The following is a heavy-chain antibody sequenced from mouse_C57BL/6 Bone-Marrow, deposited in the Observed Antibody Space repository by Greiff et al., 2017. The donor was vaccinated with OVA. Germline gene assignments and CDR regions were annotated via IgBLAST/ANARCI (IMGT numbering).Heavy chain of an antibody. Sequence: EVMLVESGGDLVKPGGSLKLSCAASGFTFSSYGMSWVRQTPDKRLEWVGTISSGGSYTYYQESVKGRFTISRDNAKNTLYLQMSSLKSEDTAMYYCARHGAGRRGYYFDYWGQGTTLTVSS. CDR3: ARHGAGRRGYYFDY. CDR1: GFTFSSYG. V-gene: IGHV5-6*01. J-gene: IGHJ2*01. CDR2: ISSGGSYT. D-gene: IGHD4-1*01.